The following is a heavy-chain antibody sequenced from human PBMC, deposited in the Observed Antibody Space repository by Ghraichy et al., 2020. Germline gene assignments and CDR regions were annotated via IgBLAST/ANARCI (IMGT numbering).Heavy chain of an antibody. Sequence: SQTLSLTCSVSRGSVRSASYYWSWVRQPPGKGLEWIGYVYSNGSTNHNPSLRSRLTMSVDTSKNEVSLKLNSVTAADTAVYYCARIQRSDRSPGYYGMDVWGQGTTVAVSS. CDR2: VYSNGST. CDR1: RGSVRSASYY. CDR3: ARIQRSDRSPGYYGMDV. V-gene: IGHV4-61*01. D-gene: IGHD1-14*01. J-gene: IGHJ6*02.